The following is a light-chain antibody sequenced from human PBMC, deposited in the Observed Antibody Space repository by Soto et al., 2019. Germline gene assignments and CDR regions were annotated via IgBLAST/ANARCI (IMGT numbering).Light chain of an antibody. CDR2: DAS. CDR1: QRVNSH. J-gene: IGKJ1*01. V-gene: IGKV3-15*01. CDR3: QQYHNWPQT. Sequence: EIVMTQSPASLSVSPGEIATLSCRASQRVNSHLAWYQQKRGQATRLLIYDASTRATGIPARFSGSGSGTEFTLTISSLQPEDFALYYCQQYHNWPQTFGQGTKLGIK.